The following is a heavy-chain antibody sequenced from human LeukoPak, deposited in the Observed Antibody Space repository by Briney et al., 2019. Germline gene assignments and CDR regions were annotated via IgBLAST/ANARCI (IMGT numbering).Heavy chain of an antibody. CDR1: GFTFSSYG. V-gene: IGHV3-30*18. Sequence: GGSLRLSCAASGFTFSSYGMLWVRQPPGKGLEWVAVISYDGSNQYYVDSVKGRFTISRDNSKNTLYLQMNSLRVEDTAVYYCAKGAYYYDRRAFDYWGQGTLVTVSS. CDR3: AKGAYYYDRRAFDY. D-gene: IGHD3-22*01. J-gene: IGHJ4*02. CDR2: ISYDGSNQ.